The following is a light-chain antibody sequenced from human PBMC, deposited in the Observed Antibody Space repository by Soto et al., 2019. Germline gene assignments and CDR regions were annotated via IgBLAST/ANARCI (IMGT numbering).Light chain of an antibody. CDR3: QQYYNTPIT. J-gene: IGKJ5*01. Sequence: DIAMTQSPDSLAVSLGERATINCKSSQSVLYSSINKNYLAWYQQKPGKPPMLLIYWASTRESGVPDRFSGSGSGTDFTLTISSLQAEDVAVYYCQQYYNTPITFGQGTRLEIK. CDR2: WAS. V-gene: IGKV4-1*01. CDR1: QSVLYSSINKNY.